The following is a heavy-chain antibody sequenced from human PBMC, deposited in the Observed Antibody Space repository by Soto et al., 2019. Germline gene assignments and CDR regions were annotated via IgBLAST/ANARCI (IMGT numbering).Heavy chain of an antibody. Sequence: SGGSLRLSCTASGLNLDSPYSHGLTWVRQSPGMGPGWVSTISSNGFNTHYAESVQGRFTISKDASRNTVHLHMNSLRADDTATYFCVSWVSAHFDYWGHGTPVTVSS. CDR3: VSWVSAHFDY. D-gene: IGHD2-8*01. J-gene: IGHJ4*01. V-gene: IGHV3-23*01. CDR2: ISSNGFNT. CDR1: GLNLDSPYSHG.